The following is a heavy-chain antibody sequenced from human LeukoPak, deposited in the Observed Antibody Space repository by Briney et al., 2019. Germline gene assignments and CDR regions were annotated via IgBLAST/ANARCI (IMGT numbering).Heavy chain of an antibody. CDR3: ARVRYGSGSYYDY. CDR1: GFTFSSYS. J-gene: IGHJ4*02. Sequence: TGGSLRLSCAASGFTFSSYSMNWVRQAPGKGLEWVSSISSSSSYIYYADSVKGRFTISRDNAKNSLYLQMNSLRAEDTAVYYCARVRYGSGSYYDYWGQGTLVTVSS. V-gene: IGHV3-21*01. CDR2: ISSSSSYI. D-gene: IGHD3-10*01.